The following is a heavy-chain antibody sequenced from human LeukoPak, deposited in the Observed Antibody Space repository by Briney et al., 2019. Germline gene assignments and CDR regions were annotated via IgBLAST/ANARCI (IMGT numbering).Heavy chain of an antibody. Sequence: ASVKVSCKASGYTFTGYYMHWVRQAPGQGLEWMGWINPNSGGANYAQKFQGRVTMTRDTSISTAYMELSRLRSDDTAVYYCARDTYYYDSSGYYYFDYWGQGTLVTVSS. D-gene: IGHD3-22*01. J-gene: IGHJ4*02. CDR2: INPNSGGA. V-gene: IGHV1-2*02. CDR3: ARDTYYYDSSGYYYFDY. CDR1: GYTFTGYY.